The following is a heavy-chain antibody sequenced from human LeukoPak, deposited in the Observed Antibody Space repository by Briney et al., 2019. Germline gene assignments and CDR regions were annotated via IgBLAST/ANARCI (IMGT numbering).Heavy chain of an antibody. D-gene: IGHD6-13*01. CDR2: INPNSGGT. V-gene: IGHV1-2*02. CDR1: GYTFTGYY. CDR3: ARATDSSSWYDY. Sequence: PRASVKVSCKASGYTFTGYYMHWVRQAPGQGLGWMGWINPNSGGTNYAQKFQGRVTMTRDTSISTAYMELSRLRSDDTAVYYCARATDSSSWYDYWGQGTLVTVSS. J-gene: IGHJ4*02.